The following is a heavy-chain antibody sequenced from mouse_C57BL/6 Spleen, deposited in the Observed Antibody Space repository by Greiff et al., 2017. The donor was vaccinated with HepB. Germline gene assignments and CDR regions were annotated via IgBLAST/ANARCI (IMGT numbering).Heavy chain of an antibody. D-gene: IGHD2-1*01. V-gene: IGHV7-3*01. Sequence: DVHLVESGGGLVQPGGSLSLSCAASGFTFTDYYMSWVRQPPGKALEWLGFIRNKANGYTTEYSASVKGRFTISRDNSQSILYLQMNALRAEDSATYYCARYWCNYMYYAMDYWGQGTSVTVSS. CDR2: IRNKANGYTT. CDR3: ARYWCNYMYYAMDY. J-gene: IGHJ4*01. CDR1: GFTFTDYY.